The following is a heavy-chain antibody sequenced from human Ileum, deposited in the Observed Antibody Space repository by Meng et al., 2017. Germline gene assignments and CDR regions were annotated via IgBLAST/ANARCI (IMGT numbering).Heavy chain of an antibody. CDR3: ARSSKSPALYFFDY. CDR1: GGSVSSGSYY. Sequence: QWERVESGPTTWGPSGSRPLACTVAGGSVSSGSYYWGGVRQTRGKGLGWIGHIYYSGSTNYNPSLRSRVTISVDMPKNQFSLKLNSVNAADTAIYFCARSSKSPALYFFDYWGQGTLVTVSS. CDR2: IYYSGST. V-gene: IGHV4-61*01. J-gene: IGHJ4*02.